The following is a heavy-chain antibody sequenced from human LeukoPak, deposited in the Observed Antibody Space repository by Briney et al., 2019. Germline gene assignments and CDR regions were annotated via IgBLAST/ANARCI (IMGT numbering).Heavy chain of an antibody. CDR2: ISAYNGNT. CDR1: GYTFTSYG. Sequence: ASVKVSCKASGYTFTSYGISWVRQAPGQGLEWMGWISAYNGNTNYAQKLQGRVTMTTDTSTSTACMELRSLRSDDTAVYYCARVQRITMIVVVSNDAFDIWGQGTMVTVSS. J-gene: IGHJ3*02. CDR3: ARVQRITMIVVVSNDAFDI. V-gene: IGHV1-18*01. D-gene: IGHD3-22*01.